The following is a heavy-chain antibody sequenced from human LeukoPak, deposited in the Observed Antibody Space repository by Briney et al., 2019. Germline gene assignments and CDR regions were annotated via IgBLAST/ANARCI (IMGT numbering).Heavy chain of an antibody. D-gene: IGHD1-26*01. CDR1: GFSFTSSCYF. Sequence: SETLSLTCTVSGFSFTSSCYFWGRVRQTPGKGLEWIGSIYYSGSTFYNWSLKSRTTISGDTSQNQYALKLNDVAAAGSTAYHCAVDSGSHRIVYWGQGVLVTVSS. J-gene: IGHJ4*02. CDR2: IYYSGST. CDR3: AVDSGSHRIVY. V-gene: IGHV4-39*01.